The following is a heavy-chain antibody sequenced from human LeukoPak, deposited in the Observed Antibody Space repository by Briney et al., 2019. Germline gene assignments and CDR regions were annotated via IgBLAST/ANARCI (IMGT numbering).Heavy chain of an antibody. CDR3: ARNDYGSGIYY. CDR2: INPNSGGT. Sequence: ASVKVSCKASGYTFTGYYMHWVRQAPGQGLEGMGRINPNSGGTNYAQKFQGRVTMTRDTSISTAYMELSRLRSDDTAVYYCARNDYGSGIYYWDQGTLVTVSS. J-gene: IGHJ4*02. CDR1: GYTFTGYY. V-gene: IGHV1-2*06. D-gene: IGHD3-10*01.